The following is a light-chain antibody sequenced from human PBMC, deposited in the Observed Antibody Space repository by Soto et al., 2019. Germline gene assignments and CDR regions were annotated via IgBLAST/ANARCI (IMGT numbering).Light chain of an antibody. J-gene: IGKJ2*01. V-gene: IGKV3-15*01. CDR1: QSVASN. CDR3: QQYHNWPPQYT. Sequence: EIVMTQSPASLSVSPGDGATISCRASQSVASNVAWYQQKPGQGPRLLIHGASTRAAGVPARFSGSGSGTDFTLTISSLQSEDFEVYYCQQYHNWPPQYTFGQGTKLQIK. CDR2: GAS.